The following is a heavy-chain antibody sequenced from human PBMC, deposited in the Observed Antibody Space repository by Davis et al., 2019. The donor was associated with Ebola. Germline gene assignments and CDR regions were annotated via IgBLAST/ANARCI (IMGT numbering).Heavy chain of an antibody. CDR1: GGSFSSGGYY. CDR2: SSYSGST. V-gene: IGHV4-31*03. Sequence: MPSETLSLTCTVSGGSFSSGGYYWSWIRQHPGKGLEWIGYSSYSGSTYYNPSLKSRVTISVDTSKNQFSLKLSSVTAADTAVYYCSRGFWSGYCGAFGYWGQGTLVTVSS. CDR3: SRGFWSGYCGAFGY. D-gene: IGHD3-3*01. J-gene: IGHJ4*02.